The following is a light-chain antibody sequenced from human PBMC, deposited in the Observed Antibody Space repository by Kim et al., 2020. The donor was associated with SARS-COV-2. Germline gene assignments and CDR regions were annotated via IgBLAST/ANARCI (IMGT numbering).Light chain of an antibody. Sequence: TTISISCTRSGGSIGSNYVQWYQQRPGSAPTTVIYEDTKRAFGVSDRFSGSIDISSNSASLTISGLKTEDEGDYYCQSYDSTNWAFGGGTQLTVL. V-gene: IGLV6-57*03. CDR1: GGSIGSNY. CDR2: EDT. CDR3: QSYDSTNWA. J-gene: IGLJ3*02.